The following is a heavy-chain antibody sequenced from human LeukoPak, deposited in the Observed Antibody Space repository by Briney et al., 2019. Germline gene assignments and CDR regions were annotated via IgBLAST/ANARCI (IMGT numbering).Heavy chain of an antibody. Sequence: GGSLRLSCEASGFTFGSFEMNWVRQAPGKGLEWVSYISNVGATIYYADSAKGRFTISRDNSKNSLFLQMNSLRAEDTAAYFCVKDHRGYDNAHGFDFWGQGTLVTVSS. CDR2: ISNVGATI. D-gene: IGHD5-18*01. V-gene: IGHV3-48*03. J-gene: IGHJ4*02. CDR1: GFTFGSFE. CDR3: VKDHRGYDNAHGFDF.